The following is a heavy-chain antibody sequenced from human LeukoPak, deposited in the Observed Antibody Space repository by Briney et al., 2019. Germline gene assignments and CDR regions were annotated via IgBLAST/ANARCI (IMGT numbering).Heavy chain of an antibody. V-gene: IGHV4-4*07. CDR3: ARRRSSYGMDV. Sequence: PSETLSLTCTVSGGSINNYYWSWIRQAAGKGLEWIGRFYTSGSTNYNPSLKSRVTMSVDTSKNQFSLKLSSVTAADTAVYYCARRRSSYGMDVWGQGTTVTVSS. CDR2: FYTSGST. J-gene: IGHJ6*02. CDR1: GGSINNYY. D-gene: IGHD6-6*01.